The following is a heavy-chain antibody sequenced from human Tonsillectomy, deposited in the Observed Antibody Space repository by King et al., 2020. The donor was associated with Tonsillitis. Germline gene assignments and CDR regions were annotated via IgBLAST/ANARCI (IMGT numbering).Heavy chain of an antibody. CDR3: ARDPYCGDDCYTLDY. CDR1: GFTYSRYW. CDR2: INQDGSKT. Sequence: VQLVESGGGLVQPGGSLRLSCAASGFTYSRYWMSWVRQAPGKGLEWVANINQDGSKTYYVDSVKGRFTISRDNAKNSVYLQMNSLRAEATALYYCARDPYCGDDCYTLDYWGQGTLVTVSS. D-gene: IGHD2-21*02. V-gene: IGHV3-7*03. J-gene: IGHJ4*02.